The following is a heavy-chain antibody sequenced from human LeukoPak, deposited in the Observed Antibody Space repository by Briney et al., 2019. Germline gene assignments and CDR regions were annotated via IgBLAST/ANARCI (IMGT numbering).Heavy chain of an antibody. V-gene: IGHV3-48*04. CDR3: ARQDNGSYSLDY. Sequence: GGSLRLSCAASGFTFSSYCMNWVRQAPGKGLEWVSYISSSSSTIYYADSLKGRLTTSRDNAKHSLYLQMTSLKAADTAVYYCARQDNGSYSLDYWGQGTLVTVSS. J-gene: IGHJ4*02. CDR2: ISSSSSTI. D-gene: IGHD1-26*01. CDR1: GFTFSSYC.